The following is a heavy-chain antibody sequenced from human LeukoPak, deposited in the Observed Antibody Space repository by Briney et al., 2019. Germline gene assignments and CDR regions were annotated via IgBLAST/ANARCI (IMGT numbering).Heavy chain of an antibody. D-gene: IGHD2-21*02. V-gene: IGHV1-69*13. CDR1: GGTFNSYA. Sequence: ASVKVSCKASGGTFNSYAISWVRQAPGQGLEWMGGIIPIFGTANYAQKFQGRVTITADESTSTAYMELSSLRSEDTAVYYCARDPVGDFDAFDIWGQGTMVTVSS. CDR2: IIPIFGTA. CDR3: ARDPVGDFDAFDI. J-gene: IGHJ3*02.